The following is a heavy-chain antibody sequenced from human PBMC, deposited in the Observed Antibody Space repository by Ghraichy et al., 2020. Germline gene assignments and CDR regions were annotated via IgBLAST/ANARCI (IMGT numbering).Heavy chain of an antibody. CDR3: ARNSYYYDSSGTSRDY. CDR2: IYTSGNN. J-gene: IGHJ4*01. Sequence: SETLSLTCTVSGGSISSGSYYWSWIRQPAGKGLEWIGCIYTSGNNNYNPSLKSRVTISVDTSKNPFSLKLSSVTAADTAVYYCARNSYYYDSSGTSRDYWGQGTLVTVSS. CDR1: GGSISSGSYY. D-gene: IGHD3-22*01. V-gene: IGHV4-61*02.